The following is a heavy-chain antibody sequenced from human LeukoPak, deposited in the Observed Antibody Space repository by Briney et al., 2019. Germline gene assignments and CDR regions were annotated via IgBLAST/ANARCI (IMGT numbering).Heavy chain of an antibody. CDR1: GGSISSSSYY. D-gene: IGHD3-9*01. Sequence: SETLSLTCTASGGSISSSSYYWGWIRQPPGKGLEWIGSIYYSGSTYYNPSLKSRVTISVDTSKNQFSLKLSSVTAADTAVYYCARPYYDILTGYYEPFDPWGQGTLVTVSS. CDR2: IYYSGST. CDR3: ARPYYDILTGYYEPFDP. V-gene: IGHV4-39*01. J-gene: IGHJ5*02.